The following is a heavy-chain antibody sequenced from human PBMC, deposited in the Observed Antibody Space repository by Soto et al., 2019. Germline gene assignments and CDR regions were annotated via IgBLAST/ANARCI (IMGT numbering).Heavy chain of an antibody. D-gene: IGHD6-6*01. CDR1: VYTFTNYL. Sequence: ASVNLSRKASVYTFTNYLMHWLLQAPAQRLEWMGWINAGNGNTKYSQKFQGRVTFTRDTSASTAYMELSSLRSEDTAVYYCAREGRIAAQNWFDPWGEGTLVTVSS. CDR3: AREGRIAAQNWFDP. J-gene: IGHJ5*02. V-gene: IGHV1-3*01. CDR2: INAGNGNT.